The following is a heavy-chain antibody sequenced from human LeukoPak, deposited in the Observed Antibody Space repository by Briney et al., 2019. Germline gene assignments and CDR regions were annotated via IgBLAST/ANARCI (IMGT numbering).Heavy chain of an antibody. Sequence: GRSLRLSCAASGFTFSSYAMHWVRQAPGKGLEWVAVISYDGSNKYYADSVKGRFTISRDNSKNTLYLQMNSLRPEDTAVYYCARPSSGWYWFDPWGQGTLVTVSS. J-gene: IGHJ5*02. D-gene: IGHD6-19*01. CDR1: GFTFSSYA. CDR3: ARPSSGWYWFDP. V-gene: IGHV3-30-3*01. CDR2: ISYDGSNK.